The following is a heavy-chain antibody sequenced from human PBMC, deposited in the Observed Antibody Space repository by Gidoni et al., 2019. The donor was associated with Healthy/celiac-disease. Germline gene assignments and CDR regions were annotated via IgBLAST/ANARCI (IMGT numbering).Heavy chain of an antibody. D-gene: IGHD3-10*01. CDR2: IYTSGST. V-gene: IGHV4-61*02. CDR3: ARDGSGRNYYYYGMDV. CDR1: GGSISSGSYY. Sequence: QVQLQESGPGLVKPSQTLSLTCTVSGGSISSGSYYWSWIRQPAGKGLEWIGRIYTSGSTNYNPSLKSRVTISVDTSKNRFSLKLSSVTAADTAVYYCARDGSGRNYYYYGMDVWGQGTTVTVSS. J-gene: IGHJ6*02.